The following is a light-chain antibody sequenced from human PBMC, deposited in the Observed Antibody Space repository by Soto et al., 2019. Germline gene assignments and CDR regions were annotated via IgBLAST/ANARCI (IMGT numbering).Light chain of an antibody. CDR2: KAS. Sequence: DIQMTQSPSTLSASVGDRVTITCRASQSISSWLAWYQQKPGKAPKLLIYKASSLESGVPSRFSGSGSGTEFTLTISSLQPADFATYYSQQFHIFSPTFGQGTKVEIK. CDR1: QSISSW. CDR3: QQFHIFSPT. J-gene: IGKJ1*01. V-gene: IGKV1-5*03.